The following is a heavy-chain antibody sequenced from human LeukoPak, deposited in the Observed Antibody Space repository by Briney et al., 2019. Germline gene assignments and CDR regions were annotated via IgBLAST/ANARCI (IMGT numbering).Heavy chain of an antibody. CDR3: ARRGYSGYDPVDAFDI. D-gene: IGHD5-12*01. J-gene: IGHJ3*02. CDR2: IYYSGST. V-gene: IGHV4-59*08. Sequence: SETLSLTCTVSGGSISSYYWSWIRQPPGKGLEWIGYIYYSGSTNYNPSLKSRVTISVDTSKNQFSLKLSSVTAADTAVYYCARRGYSGYDPVDAFDIWGQGTMVTVSS. CDR1: GGSISSYY.